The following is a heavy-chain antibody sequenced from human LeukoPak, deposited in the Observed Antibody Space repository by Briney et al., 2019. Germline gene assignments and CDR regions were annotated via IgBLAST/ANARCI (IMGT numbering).Heavy chain of an antibody. J-gene: IGHJ4*02. CDR2: IYYSGST. V-gene: IGHV4-39*01. CDR3: ARQRNTPNSSGWLDY. Sequence: PSETLSLTCTVSGGSISSSSYYWRWIRQPPGKMLEWIASIYYSGSTYYNPSLKSRVTISVDTSKNQFSLKLSSVTAADTAVYYCARQRNTPNSSGWLDYWGQGTLVTVSS. CDR1: GGSISSSSYY. D-gene: IGHD6-19*01.